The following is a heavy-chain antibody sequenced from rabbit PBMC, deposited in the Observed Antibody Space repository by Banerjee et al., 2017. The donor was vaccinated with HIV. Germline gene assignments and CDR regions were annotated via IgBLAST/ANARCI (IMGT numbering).Heavy chain of an antibody. J-gene: IGHJ4*01. Sequence: QEQLVESGGGLVKPGASLTLTCKASGLDFSSYYWICWVRQAPGKGLEWIACIVPTSDSTWYASWAKGRFTISSHNAQNTLYLQLNSLTAADTATYFCVRGISSGYYVYYFDLWGPGTLVTVS. V-gene: IGHV1S43*01. D-gene: IGHD1-1*01. CDR1: GLDFSSYYW. CDR3: VRGISSGYYVYYFDL. CDR2: IVPTSDST.